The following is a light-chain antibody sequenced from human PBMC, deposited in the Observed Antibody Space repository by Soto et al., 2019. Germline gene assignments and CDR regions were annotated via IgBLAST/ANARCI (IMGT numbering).Light chain of an antibody. Sequence: DIQMTQSPSSLSASVVDRVTITFRASQSISSYLNWYQQKPGKAPKLLIYAASSLQSGVPSRFSGSGSGTDFTLTISSLQPEDFATYYCQQSYSTSRTFGQGTKVDI. CDR1: QSISSY. CDR3: QQSYSTSRT. CDR2: AAS. V-gene: IGKV1-39*01. J-gene: IGKJ1*01.